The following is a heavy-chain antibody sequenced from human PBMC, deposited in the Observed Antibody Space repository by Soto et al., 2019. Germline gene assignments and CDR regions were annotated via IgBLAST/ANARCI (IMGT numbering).Heavy chain of an antibody. D-gene: IGHD5-18*01. Sequence: LSLTCAASGFTFSDYYMSWIRQAPGKGLEWVSYISSSGSTIYYADSVKGRFTISRDNAKNSLYLQMNSLSAEDTAVYYCARDLDGYGVDYWGQGTLVTVSS. CDR1: GFTFSDYY. CDR2: ISSSGSTI. V-gene: IGHV3-11*01. J-gene: IGHJ4*02. CDR3: ARDLDGYGVDY.